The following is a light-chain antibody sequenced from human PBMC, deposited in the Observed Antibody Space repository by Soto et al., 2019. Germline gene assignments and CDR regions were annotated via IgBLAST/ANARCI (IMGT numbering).Light chain of an antibody. J-gene: IGKJ1*01. CDR3: QHYNSYSEA. CDR2: KAP. CDR1: QIISSW. Sequence: DIQMTQSPSTLSGSVGDRVTITCRASQIISSWLAWYQQKPGKAPKLLIYKAPTLKSGVPSRFSGSGSGTEFTLTISSLQPDDFATYYCQHYNSYSEAFGQGTKVDIK. V-gene: IGKV1-5*03.